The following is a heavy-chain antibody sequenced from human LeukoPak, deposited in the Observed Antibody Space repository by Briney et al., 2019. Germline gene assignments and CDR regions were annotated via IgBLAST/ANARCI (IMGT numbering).Heavy chain of an antibody. CDR3: ARDVGGSLDY. V-gene: IGHV3-7*01. J-gene: IGHJ4*02. Sequence: PGGSLRLSCAGSGFTFSTYWMAWVRQAPGKGLEWVANIKGDESARHQADSVKGRFTISRDNAQNSVYLQMSSLRGEDTAVYYCARDVGGSLDYWGQGTLLTVSS. CDR1: GFTFSTYW. D-gene: IGHD1-26*01. CDR2: IKGDESAR.